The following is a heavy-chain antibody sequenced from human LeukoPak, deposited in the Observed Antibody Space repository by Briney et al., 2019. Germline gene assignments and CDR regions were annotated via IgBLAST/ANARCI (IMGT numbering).Heavy chain of an antibody. CDR2: IRYDGSNK. D-gene: IGHD1-20*01. CDR1: GFAFSRYG. J-gene: IGHJ5*02. Sequence: AGGSLRLSCVASGFAFSRYGMHWVRQAPGKGLEWVAFIRYDGSNKNHADSVKGRFTIPRDNSKNMLYLQMNSLRPDDTSVYYCAKDYGITGTGGAWLDPWGQGTLVTVSS. V-gene: IGHV3-30*02. CDR3: AKDYGITGTGGAWLDP.